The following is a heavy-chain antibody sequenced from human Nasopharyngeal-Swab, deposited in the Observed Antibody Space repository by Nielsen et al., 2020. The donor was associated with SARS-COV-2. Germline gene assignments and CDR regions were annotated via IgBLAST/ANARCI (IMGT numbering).Heavy chain of an antibody. V-gene: IGHV3-21*01. CDR2: ISSSSSYI. CDR3: ASEGTVTSYYYYGMDV. J-gene: IGHJ6*02. Sequence: WIRQPPGKGLEWVSSISSSSSYIYYADSVKGRLTISRDNAKNSLYLQMNSLRAEDTAVYYCASEGTVTSYYYYGMDVWGQGTTVTVSS. D-gene: IGHD4-17*01.